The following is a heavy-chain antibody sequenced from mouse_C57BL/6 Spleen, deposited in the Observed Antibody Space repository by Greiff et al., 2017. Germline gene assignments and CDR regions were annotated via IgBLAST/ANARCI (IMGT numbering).Heavy chain of an antibody. CDR3: AIYYGSEGYYAMDY. J-gene: IGHJ4*01. V-gene: IGHV1-74*01. CDR2: IHPSDSDT. Sequence: QVQLQQPGAELVKPGASVKVSCKASGYTFTSYWMHWVKQRPGQGLEWIGRIHPSDSDTNYNQKFKGKATLTVDKSSSTAYMQLISLTSEDSAVYYCAIYYGSEGYYAMDYWGQGTSVTVSS. D-gene: IGHD1-1*01. CDR1: GYTFTSYW.